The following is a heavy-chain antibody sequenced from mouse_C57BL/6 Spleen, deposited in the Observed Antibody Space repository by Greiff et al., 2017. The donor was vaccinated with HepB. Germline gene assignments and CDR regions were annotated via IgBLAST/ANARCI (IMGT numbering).Heavy chain of an antibody. J-gene: IGHJ2*01. CDR1: GFNIKDDY. Sequence: VQLQQSGAELVRPGASVKLSCTASGFNIKDDYMHWVKQRPEQGLEWIGWIDPENGDTEYASKFQGKATITADTSSNTAYLQLSSLTSEDTAVYYCTTTGTGFHFDYWGQGTTLTVSS. V-gene: IGHV14-4*01. CDR2: IDPENGDT. CDR3: TTTGTGFHFDY. D-gene: IGHD4-1*01.